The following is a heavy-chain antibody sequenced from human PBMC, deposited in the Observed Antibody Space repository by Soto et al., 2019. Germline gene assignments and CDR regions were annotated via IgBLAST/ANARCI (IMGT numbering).Heavy chain of an antibody. Sequence: EVQLVESGGGLVQPGGSLRLSCAASGFTFSDHYMDWVRQAPGKGLEWVGRSRNKANSYSTEYAASVKGRFTISRDETKNSLYLQMNSLQTEATAVYYCARFSGSYTRGLDYWGQGTLVTVSS. V-gene: IGHV3-72*01. CDR1: GFTFSDHY. J-gene: IGHJ4*02. CDR2: SRNKANSYST. D-gene: IGHD1-26*01. CDR3: ARFSGSYTRGLDY.